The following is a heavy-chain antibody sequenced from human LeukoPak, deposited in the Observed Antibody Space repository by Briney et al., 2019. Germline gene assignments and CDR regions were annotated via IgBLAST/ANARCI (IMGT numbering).Heavy chain of an antibody. CDR1: GGSISSYY. CDR3: ARGGWGMAQRNWYFDL. V-gene: IGHV4-59*08. CDR2: IYYSGNT. J-gene: IGHJ2*01. D-gene: IGHD3-16*01. Sequence: CGTLPLTRAVSGGSISSYYWSWIRQPPGKGLEWIGYIYYSGNTNYNPPLTSRVTISVDTSKNQFSLKLSSVTAADTAVYFCARGGWGMAQRNWYFDLWGRGTLLTVSS.